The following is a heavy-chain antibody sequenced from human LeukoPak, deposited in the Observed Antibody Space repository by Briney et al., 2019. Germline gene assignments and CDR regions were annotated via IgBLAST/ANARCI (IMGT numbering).Heavy chain of an antibody. CDR3: ARDLGHAFDY. J-gene: IGHJ4*02. CDR2: ISNDGSTT. CDR1: GFTFSSYW. D-gene: IGHD3/OR15-3a*01. Sequence: PGGSLRLSCTASGFTFSSYWMHWVRQAPGKGQMWVSRISNDGSTTSYADSVKGRFTISRDNAKNTMYLQMNSLRAEDTAVYYCARDLGHAFDYWGQGTLVTVSS. V-gene: IGHV3-74*01.